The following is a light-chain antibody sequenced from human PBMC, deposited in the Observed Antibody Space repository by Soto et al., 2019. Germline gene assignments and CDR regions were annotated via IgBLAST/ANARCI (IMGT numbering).Light chain of an antibody. Sequence: DIQMTQSPSSLSASVEDRVIITCRASQSISNHLNWYQQKPGKAPKLLIFAASSLQSGVPSRFSGSGSGTDFTLTISSLQPEDFATYYCQQSDSTPITFGQGTRLEI. CDR3: QQSDSTPIT. CDR1: QSISNH. J-gene: IGKJ5*01. V-gene: IGKV1-39*01. CDR2: AAS.